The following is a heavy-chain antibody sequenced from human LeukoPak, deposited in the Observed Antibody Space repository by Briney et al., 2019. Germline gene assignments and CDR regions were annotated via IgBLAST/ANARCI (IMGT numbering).Heavy chain of an antibody. J-gene: IGHJ3*02. CDR1: GYTLTELS. CDR2: FDPEDGET. D-gene: IGHD3-10*01. V-gene: IGHV1-24*01. CDR3: ATAHEIYYGSGRHEDAFDI. Sequence: ASVKVSCKVSGYTLTELSMHWVRQAPGKGLEWMGGFDPEDGETIYAQKFQGRVTMTADTSTRTAYMEMSSLRSEDTAVYYCATAHEIYYGSGRHEDAFDIWGQGTMATVSS.